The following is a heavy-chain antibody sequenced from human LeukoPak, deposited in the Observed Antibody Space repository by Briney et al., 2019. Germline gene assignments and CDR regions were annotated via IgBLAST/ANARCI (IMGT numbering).Heavy chain of an antibody. V-gene: IGHV3-23*01. D-gene: IGHD3-10*01. CDR2: ISGSGGST. CDR3: AKSIGGYYGSGSYSYDY. J-gene: IGHJ4*02. Sequence: SGGALRLSCAASGFTFSSYAMSWVRQAPGNGLEWVSAISGSGGSTYYADSVKGRFTISRDNSKNTLYLQMNSLRAEDTAVYYCAKSIGGYYGSGSYSYDYWGQGTLVTVSS. CDR1: GFTFSSYA.